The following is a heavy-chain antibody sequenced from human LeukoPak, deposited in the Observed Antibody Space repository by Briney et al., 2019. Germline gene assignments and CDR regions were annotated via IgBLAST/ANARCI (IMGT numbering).Heavy chain of an antibody. J-gene: IGHJ3*02. CDR1: GGSINNGGYY. V-gene: IGHV4-30-4*01. D-gene: IGHD3-3*01. CDR2: IYYSGSS. CDR3: ASGPTYYDFWSGYYSAFDI. Sequence: PSETLSLTCTVSGGSINNGGYYWSWIRQHPGKGLEWIGYIYYSGSSYYNPSLRSRVTISVDKSKNQFSLKLSSVTAADTAVYYCASGPTYYDFWSGYYSAFDIWGQGTMVTVSS.